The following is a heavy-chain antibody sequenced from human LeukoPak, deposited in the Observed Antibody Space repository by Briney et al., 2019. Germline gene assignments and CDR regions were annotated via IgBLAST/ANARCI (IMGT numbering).Heavy chain of an antibody. J-gene: IGHJ4*02. D-gene: IGHD3-22*01. Sequence: GGSLRLSCAASGFTFSSYEMSWVRQAPGKGLEWVSYITNSGGTTYYADSVKGRFTISRDNAKNSLYLQMNSLRAEDTAVYYCARDGSGGRYYYDSSGPIDYWGQGTLVTVSS. CDR3: ARDGSGGRYYYDSSGPIDY. CDR2: ITNSGGTT. V-gene: IGHV3-48*03. CDR1: GFTFSSYE.